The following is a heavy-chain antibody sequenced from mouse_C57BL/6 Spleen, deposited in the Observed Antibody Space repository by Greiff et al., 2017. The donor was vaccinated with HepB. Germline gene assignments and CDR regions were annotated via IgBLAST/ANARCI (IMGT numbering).Heavy chain of an antibody. CDR2: IYPGSGNT. V-gene: IGHV1-76*01. Sequence: QVQLKESGAELVRPGASVKLSCKASGYTFTDYYINWVKQRPGQGLEWIARIYPGSGNTYYNEKFKGKATLTAEKSSSTAYMQLSSLTSEDSAVYFCAREGLLTVVVPFDYWGQGTTLTVSS. J-gene: IGHJ2*01. D-gene: IGHD1-1*01. CDR3: AREGLLTVVVPFDY. CDR1: GYTFTDYY.